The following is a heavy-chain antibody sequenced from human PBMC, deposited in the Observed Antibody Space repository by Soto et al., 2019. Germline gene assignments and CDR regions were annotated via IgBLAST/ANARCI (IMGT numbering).Heavy chain of an antibody. J-gene: IGHJ4*02. CDR2: IYYSGST. CDR3: ARHSGDTAMVYFDY. CDR1: GGSISSSIYY. Sequence: SETLSLTCTVSGGSISSSIYYWGWIRHPPGKGLEWIGSIYYSGSTYYNPSLKSRVTISVDTSKNQFSLKLSSVTAADTAVYYCARHSGDTAMVYFDYWGQGTLVTVSS. V-gene: IGHV4-39*01. D-gene: IGHD5-18*01.